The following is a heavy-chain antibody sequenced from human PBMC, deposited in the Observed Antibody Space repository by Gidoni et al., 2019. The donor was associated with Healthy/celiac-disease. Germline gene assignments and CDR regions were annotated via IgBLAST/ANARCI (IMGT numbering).Heavy chain of an antibody. CDR1: GGSISSYY. Sequence: QVKLQEAGPGLVKPAETLSHTGTVTGGSISSYYWSWIRQPPGKGLEWIGYIYYSGSTNYTPSLKRRVTISVDTSKNQFPLKLSSVTAADTAVYYCASVDTAMVTLDYWGQGTLVTVPS. CDR3: ASVDTAMVTLDY. D-gene: IGHD5-18*01. V-gene: IGHV4-59*01. J-gene: IGHJ4*02. CDR2: IYYSGST.